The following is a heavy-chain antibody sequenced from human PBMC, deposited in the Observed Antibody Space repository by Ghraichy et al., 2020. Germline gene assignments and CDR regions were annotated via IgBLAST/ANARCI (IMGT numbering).Heavy chain of an antibody. Sequence: GSLSLTCTVSGVSMSSHYWSWVRQPAGKGLEWIGYIYTSGITNYNPSLKSRVSMSVDTSKKQFSLNLTSVTAVDTALYYCVRGNGWYDPWGQGTLVTVSS. CDR1: GVSMSSHY. V-gene: IGHV4-4*07. J-gene: IGHJ5*02. CDR3: VRGNGWYDP. CDR2: IYTSGIT. D-gene: IGHD2-8*01.